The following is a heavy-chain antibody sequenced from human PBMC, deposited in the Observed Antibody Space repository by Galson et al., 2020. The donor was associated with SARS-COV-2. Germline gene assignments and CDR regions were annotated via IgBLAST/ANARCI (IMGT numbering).Heavy chain of an antibody. CDR1: GFTFSSYD. Sequence: GGSLRLSCAASGFTFSSYDMHWVRQATGKGLEWVSAIGTAGDTYYPGSVKGRFTISRENAKNSLYLQMNSLRAGDTAVYYCARGVVPAASYYYYMDVWGKGTTVTVS. CDR3: ARGVVPAASYYYYMDV. V-gene: IGHV3-13*01. D-gene: IGHD2-2*01. CDR2: IGTAGDT. J-gene: IGHJ6*03.